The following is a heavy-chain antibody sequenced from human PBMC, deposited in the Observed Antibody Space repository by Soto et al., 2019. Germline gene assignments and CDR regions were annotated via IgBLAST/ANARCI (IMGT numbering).Heavy chain of an antibody. Sequence: PSETLSLTCTVSGGSISSDGSYWSWIRQHPGKGLEWIGCLFYSGITYDNPSLKSRVTISVDTSKNQFSLKPSSVTAADTAVYYCARGLAAAGLFGFGPWGQGTLVTVSS. CDR1: GGSISSDGSY. CDR2: LFYSGIT. V-gene: IGHV4-31*03. D-gene: IGHD6-13*01. CDR3: ARGLAAAGLFGFGP. J-gene: IGHJ5*02.